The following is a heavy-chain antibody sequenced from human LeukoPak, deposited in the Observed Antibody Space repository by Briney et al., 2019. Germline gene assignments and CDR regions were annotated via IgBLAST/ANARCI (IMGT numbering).Heavy chain of an antibody. CDR1: GFTFDDYV. V-gene: IGHV3-43*02. D-gene: IGHD6-19*01. Sequence: GGSLRLFCAASGFTFDDYVMHWVRQPPGKGLEWVSLIGGNGDSTYYADSVKGRFTISRDNYKNSLYLQMNSLRSEDTAFYFFAKDIIPPHSSGSASWGQGTLVTVSS. J-gene: IGHJ5*02. CDR2: IGGNGDST. CDR3: AKDIIPPHSSGSAS.